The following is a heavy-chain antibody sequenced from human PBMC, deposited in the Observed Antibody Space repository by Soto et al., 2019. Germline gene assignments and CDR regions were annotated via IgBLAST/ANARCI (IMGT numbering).Heavy chain of an antibody. CDR3: ARDGVIVGATPDAFDI. V-gene: IGHV3-21*01. CDR2: ISSSSSYI. D-gene: IGHD1-26*01. CDR1: GFTFSSYS. J-gene: IGHJ3*02. Sequence: NPGGSLRLSCAASGFTFSSYSMNWVRQAPGKGLEWVSSISSSSSYIYYADSVKGRFTISRDNAKNSLYLQMNSLRAEDTAVYYCARDGVIVGATPDAFDIWGQGTMVTVS.